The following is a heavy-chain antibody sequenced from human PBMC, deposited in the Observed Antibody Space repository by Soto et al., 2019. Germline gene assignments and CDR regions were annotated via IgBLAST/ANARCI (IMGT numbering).Heavy chain of an antibody. CDR2: IIPILGIA. CDR3: AQGRVRVENWFDP. V-gene: IGHV1-69*02. Sequence: QVPLVQSGAEVKKPGSSVKVSCKASGGTFSSYTISWVRQAPGQGLEWMGRIIPILGIANYAQKFQGRVTITADKSTSTAYMELSTLRSEDTAVYYCAQGRVRVENWFDPWGQGTLVIVSS. D-gene: IGHD3-10*01. CDR1: GGTFSSYT. J-gene: IGHJ5*02.